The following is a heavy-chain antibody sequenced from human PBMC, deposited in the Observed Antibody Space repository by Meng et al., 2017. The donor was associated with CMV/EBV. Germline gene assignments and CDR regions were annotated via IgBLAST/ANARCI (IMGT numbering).Heavy chain of an antibody. CDR3: AKGSRLPEGIYYYGMDV. CDR1: GFTFSSYG. CDR2: IWYDGSNK. D-gene: IGHD2-2*01. Sequence: GESLKISCAASGFTFSSYGMHWVRQAPGKGLEWVAVIWYDGSNKYYADSVKGRFTISRDNSKNTLYLQMNNLRAEDTAAYYCAKGSRLPEGIYYYGMDVWGQGTTVTVSS. V-gene: IGHV3-33*06. J-gene: IGHJ6*02.